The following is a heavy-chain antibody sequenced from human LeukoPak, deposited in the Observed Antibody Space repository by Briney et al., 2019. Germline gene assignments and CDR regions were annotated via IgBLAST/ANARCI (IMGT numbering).Heavy chain of an antibody. Sequence: GWSLRLSCAASVLTFSGADMHWVRQASGKGLEWVGRIRTKGNRYATAHAASVKGRFTISRDDSKNTAYLQMNSLKTEDTAVYYCIHYGSGSYSTDYWGQGTLVTVSS. D-gene: IGHD3-10*01. CDR3: IHYGSGSYSTDY. CDR2: IRTKGNRYAT. V-gene: IGHV3-73*01. J-gene: IGHJ4*02. CDR1: VLTFSGAD.